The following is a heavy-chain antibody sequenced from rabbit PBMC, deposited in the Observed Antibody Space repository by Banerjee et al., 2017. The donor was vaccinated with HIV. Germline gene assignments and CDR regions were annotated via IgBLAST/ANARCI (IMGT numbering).Heavy chain of an antibody. CDR2: INTSSGNT. CDR1: GFDFSSNA. V-gene: IGHV1S40*01. CDR3: ARDLAGVIGWNFGL. J-gene: IGHJ4*01. Sequence: QSLEESGGDLVKPGASLTLTCTASGFDFSSNAMCWVRQAPGKGLEWIACINTSSGNTVYASWAKGRFTISKTSSTTVTLQMTSLTAADTATYFCARDLAGVIGWNFGLWGPGTLVTV. D-gene: IGHD4-1*01.